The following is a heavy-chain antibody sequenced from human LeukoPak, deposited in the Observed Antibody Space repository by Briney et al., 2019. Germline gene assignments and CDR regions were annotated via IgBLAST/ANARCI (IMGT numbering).Heavy chain of an antibody. J-gene: IGHJ4*02. Sequence: GGSLRLSCAASVFTFSSYGMSWVRQAPGKGLEWVSGITGGGVSTYYADSVKGRFTISRDNSKNTLYLQMNSLRAEDTAVYFCASRVGWLGSPPDNWGQGTLVTVSS. CDR3: ASRVGWLGSPPDN. CDR2: ITGGGVST. CDR1: VFTFSSYG. V-gene: IGHV3-23*01. D-gene: IGHD6-19*01.